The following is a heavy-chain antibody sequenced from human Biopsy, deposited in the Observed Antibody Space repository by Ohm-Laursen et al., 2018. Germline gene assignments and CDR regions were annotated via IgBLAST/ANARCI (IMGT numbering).Heavy chain of an antibody. CDR2: ISYDQITK. V-gene: IGHV3-30*19. D-gene: IGHD5/OR15-5a*01. CDR1: GFTFRTYG. CDR3: AKDLSVYYYYGIDV. J-gene: IGHJ6*02. Sequence: SLRLSCAASGFTFRTYGMHWVCLAPGKGLGWVAVISYDQITKHYADSVRGRFTISRDNSKNTLYLQVISLRAEDTAVYYCAKDLSVYYYYGIDVWGQGTTVTVSS.